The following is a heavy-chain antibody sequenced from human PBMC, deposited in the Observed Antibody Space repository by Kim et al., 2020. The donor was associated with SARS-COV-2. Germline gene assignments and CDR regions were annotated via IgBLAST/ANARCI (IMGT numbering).Heavy chain of an antibody. D-gene: IGHD3-10*01. Sequence: SETLSLTCAVYGGSFSGYYWSWIRQPPGKGLEWIGEINHSGSTNYNPSLKSRVTISVDTSKNQFSLKLSSVTAADTAVYYCARGQSDYGSGSYYNGALVYWGQGTLVTVSS. J-gene: IGHJ4*02. CDR3: ARGQSDYGSGSYYNGALVY. V-gene: IGHV4-34*01. CDR2: INHSGST. CDR1: GGSFSGYY.